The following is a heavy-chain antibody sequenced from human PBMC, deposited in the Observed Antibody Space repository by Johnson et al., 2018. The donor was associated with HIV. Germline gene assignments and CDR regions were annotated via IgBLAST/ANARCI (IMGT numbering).Heavy chain of an antibody. J-gene: IGHJ3*02. D-gene: IGHD7-27*01. V-gene: IGHV3-30*03. CDR2: MSYDGSNK. Sequence: QVQLVESGGGVVQPGGSMRLSCAASGFTFSSYGMHWVRQAPGKGLEWVAVMSYDGSNKYYADSVKGRFTISRDNSKNTLYLQMNSLRAEDTAVYYCARDFGLFLGKDDAFDIWGQGTMVTVSS. CDR3: ARDFGLFLGKDDAFDI. CDR1: GFTFSSYG.